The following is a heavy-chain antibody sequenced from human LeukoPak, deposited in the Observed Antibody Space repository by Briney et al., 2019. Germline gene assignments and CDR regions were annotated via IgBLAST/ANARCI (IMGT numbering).Heavy chain of an antibody. D-gene: IGHD6-13*01. CDR3: ARQSDSGSWYQAHYTYYMDV. CDR2: IYYSGNT. J-gene: IGHJ6*03. CDR1: GGSISSSRYY. Sequence: NPSETLSLTCSVSGGSISSSRYYWGWFRQPPGKGLEWIGTIYYSGNTYYNPSLRSRVSISVDRSKNQISLQMPSVTAADTAVYYRARQSDSGSWYQAHYTYYMDVWGKGTTVTISS. V-gene: IGHV4-39*01.